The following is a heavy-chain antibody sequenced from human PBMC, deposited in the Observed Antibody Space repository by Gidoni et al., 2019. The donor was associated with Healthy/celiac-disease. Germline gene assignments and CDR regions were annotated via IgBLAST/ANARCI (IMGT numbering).Heavy chain of an antibody. Sequence: QVQLQESGPGLVKPSQTLSLTCTVSGGSISSGGYYWSWIRQHPGKGLEWIGYIYYSGSTYYNPSLKSLVTISVDTSKNQFSLKLSSVTAADTAVYYCARAVDYDSSGGDAFDIWGQGTMVTVSS. J-gene: IGHJ3*02. CDR3: ARAVDYDSSGGDAFDI. CDR2: IYYSGST. CDR1: GGSISSGGYY. V-gene: IGHV4-31*01. D-gene: IGHD3-22*01.